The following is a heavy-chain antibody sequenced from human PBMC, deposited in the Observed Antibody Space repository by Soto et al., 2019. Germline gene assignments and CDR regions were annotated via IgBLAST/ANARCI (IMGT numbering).Heavy chain of an antibody. J-gene: IGHJ5*02. V-gene: IGHV4-4*09. D-gene: IGHD3-22*01. Sequence: QVQLQESGPGLVKPSETLSLTCRVSGGSISDDYWSWIRQPPGKRLEWIGYMYKGGSINYNPSLTSRVTISVDTSKNQFSLKLSSVTAADTAVYYCARSYYDRSGYAVDPWGQGTLVTVSS. CDR2: MYKGGSI. CDR1: GGSISDDY. CDR3: ARSYYDRSGYAVDP.